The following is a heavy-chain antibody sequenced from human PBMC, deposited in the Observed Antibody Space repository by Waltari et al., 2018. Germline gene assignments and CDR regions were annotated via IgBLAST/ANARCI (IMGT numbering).Heavy chain of an antibody. J-gene: IGHJ5*02. CDR1: GYTFINYE. D-gene: IGHD3-3*01. V-gene: IGHV1-8*02. CDR2: GNPNSGDT. Sequence: QVQLVQSGAEVLKPGASVKLSCQASGYTFINYEINWVRQAAGQGLEWMGWGNPNSGDTAYAQKFQGRISMTWDTFTSTAYMELSNLRSDDTAVLYCARGRDVFANFDYNWFDPWGQGTLVTVSS. CDR3: ARGRDVFANFDYNWFDP.